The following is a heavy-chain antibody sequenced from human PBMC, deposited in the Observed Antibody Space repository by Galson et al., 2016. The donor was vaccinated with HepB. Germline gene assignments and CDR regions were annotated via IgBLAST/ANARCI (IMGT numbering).Heavy chain of an antibody. J-gene: IGHJ3*01. Sequence: SLRLSCAASGFTISPYWMSWVRQTPGKGLEWVAIIKHDGSEEYYVDSVKGRFTISRDNAKNSLYLETNSLRAEDSSLYFCARDSGFCRTIYCRGDAYDPWGQGTRVTVSS. D-gene: IGHD2-15*01. V-gene: IGHV3-7*01. CDR3: ARDSGFCRTIYCRGDAYDP. CDR1: GFTISPYW. CDR2: IKHDGSEE.